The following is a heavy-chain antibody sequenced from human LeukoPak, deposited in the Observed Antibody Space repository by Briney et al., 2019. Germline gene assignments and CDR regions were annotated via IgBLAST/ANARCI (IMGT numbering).Heavy chain of an antibody. CDR1: GFTFSSYS. Sequence: PGGSLRLSCAASGFTFSSYSMNWVRQAPGKGLEWVSYISSSSSTIYYADSVKGRFTISRDNSKNTLYLQMNSLRAEDTAVYYCAKERYSSSSLFAVTPFDYWGQGTRITVSS. CDR3: AKERYSSSSLFAVTPFDY. J-gene: IGHJ4*02. CDR2: ISSSSSTI. V-gene: IGHV3-48*01. D-gene: IGHD6-13*01.